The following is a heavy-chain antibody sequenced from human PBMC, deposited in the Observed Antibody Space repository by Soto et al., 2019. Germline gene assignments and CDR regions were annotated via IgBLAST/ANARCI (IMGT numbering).Heavy chain of an antibody. V-gene: IGHV1-8*01. CDR1: GYTFTSYD. J-gene: IGHJ4*02. D-gene: IGHD3-9*01. CDR3: ARGEKGSRYFDWLQTRTTRPTYFDY. Sequence: ASVKVSCKASGYTFTSYDINWVRQATGQGLEWMGWMNPNSGNTGYAQKFQGRVTMTRNTSISTAYMELSSLRSEDTAVYYCARGEKGSRYFDWLQTRTTRPTYFDYWGQGTLVTVSS. CDR2: MNPNSGNT.